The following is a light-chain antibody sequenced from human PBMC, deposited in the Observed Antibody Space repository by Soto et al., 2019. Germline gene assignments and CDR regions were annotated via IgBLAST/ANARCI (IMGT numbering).Light chain of an antibody. CDR3: QPYNNWPLT. V-gene: IGKV3-15*01. J-gene: IGKJ4*01. CDR2: DTS. Sequence: EIVLTQSPATLSLSPGERATLSCRASQSVSSYLAWYQQKPGQAPRLLIYDTSTRATGVPARFSRSRSGPEFTLTINSLRSEDFAIYYCQPYNNWPLTFGGGTKVDIK. CDR1: QSVSSY.